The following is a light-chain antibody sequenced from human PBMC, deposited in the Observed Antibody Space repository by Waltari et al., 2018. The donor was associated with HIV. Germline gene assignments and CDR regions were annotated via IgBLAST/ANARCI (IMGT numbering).Light chain of an antibody. Sequence: DIQMTQSPSTMSASVGDRVTLTCRASESISIWLAWYQQMPGKAPKLLIYKASILQNGIPSRFSGSGSGTEFTLTINNLQPDDFATYYCQQYNSYSYTFGQGTKLEIK. J-gene: IGKJ2*01. V-gene: IGKV1-5*03. CDR2: KAS. CDR3: QQYNSYSYT. CDR1: ESISIW.